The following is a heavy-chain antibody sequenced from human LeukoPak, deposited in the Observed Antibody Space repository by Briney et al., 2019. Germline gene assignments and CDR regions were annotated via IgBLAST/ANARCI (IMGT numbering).Heavy chain of an antibody. Sequence: PGRSLRLSCAASGFTFSSYAMHWVRQAPGKGLEWVAVISYDGSNKYYADSVKGRFTISRDNSKNTLYLQMNSLRAEDTAVYYCAVKDLAAAGSPFDYWGQGTLVTVSS. CDR3: AVKDLAAAGSPFDY. CDR2: ISYDGSNK. D-gene: IGHD6-13*01. J-gene: IGHJ4*02. V-gene: IGHV3-30*04. CDR1: GFTFSSYA.